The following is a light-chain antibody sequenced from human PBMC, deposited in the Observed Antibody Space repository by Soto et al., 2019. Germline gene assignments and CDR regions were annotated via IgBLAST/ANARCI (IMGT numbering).Light chain of an antibody. V-gene: IGKV3-15*01. Sequence: EIVMTQXPXTLSVSPGERATLSCRASQSVSSNLAWYQQKPGQAPRLLIYGASTRATGIPVRFSGSGSGTEFTLTISSLQSEDFAIYYCQHYNNWPPWTFGQGTKVEIK. J-gene: IGKJ1*01. CDR2: GAS. CDR3: QHYNNWPPWT. CDR1: QSVSSN.